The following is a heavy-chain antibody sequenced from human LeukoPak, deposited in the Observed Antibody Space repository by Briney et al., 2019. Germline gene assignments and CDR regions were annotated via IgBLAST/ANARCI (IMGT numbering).Heavy chain of an antibody. J-gene: IGHJ3*02. Sequence: KPSETLSLTCTVSGGSISSCYWSWIRQPPGKGLEWIGYIYYSGSTNYNPSLKSRVTISVDTSKNQFSLKLSSVTAADTAVYYCARGSRGWAPAFDIWGQGTMVTVSS. CDR3: ARGSRGWAPAFDI. CDR1: GGSISSCY. V-gene: IGHV4-59*01. CDR2: IYYSGST. D-gene: IGHD6-19*01.